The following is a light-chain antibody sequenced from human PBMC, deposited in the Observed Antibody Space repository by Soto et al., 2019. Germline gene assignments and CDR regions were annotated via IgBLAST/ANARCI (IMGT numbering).Light chain of an antibody. J-gene: IGLJ1*01. CDR3: SSYSDSDTKV. CDR1: SSDVGAYIY. CDR2: EVN. Sequence: QSVLTQPASVSGSPGQSITISCGGTSSDVGAYIYVSWYQQYPGKAPKLIIYEVNNRPSGVSGRFSGSKSDTTAYLTISGLQAEDEADYYCSSYSDSDTKVFGTGTKV. V-gene: IGLV2-14*03.